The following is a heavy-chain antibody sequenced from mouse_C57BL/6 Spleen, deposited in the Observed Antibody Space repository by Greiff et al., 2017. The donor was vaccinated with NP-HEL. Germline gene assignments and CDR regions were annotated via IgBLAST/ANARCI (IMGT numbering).Heavy chain of an antibody. CDR3: ARGATTVVGFDY. V-gene: IGHV1-69*01. J-gene: IGHJ2*01. CDR2: IDPSDSYT. D-gene: IGHD1-1*01. CDR1: GYTFTSYW. Sequence: VQLQQPGAELVMPGASVKLSCKASGYTFTSYWMHWVKQRPGQGLEWIGEIDPSDSYTNYNQKFKGKSTLTVDKSSSTAYMQLSSLTSEDSAVYYCARGATTVVGFDYWGQGTTLTVSS.